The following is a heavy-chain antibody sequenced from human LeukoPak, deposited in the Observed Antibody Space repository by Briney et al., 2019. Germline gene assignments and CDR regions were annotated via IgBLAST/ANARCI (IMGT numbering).Heavy chain of an antibody. D-gene: IGHD3-22*01. V-gene: IGHV4-61*02. CDR3: ARGPYSYDSSGAFDI. J-gene: IGHJ3*02. CDR2: ISSSGST. CDR1: GDSISSGDYY. Sequence: PSETLSLTCTVSGDSISSGDYYWSWIRQPAGKGLEWIGRISSSGSTNYNPALKSRVTISVDTSKNQFSLKLSSVTAADTAVYFCARGPYSYDSSGAFDIWGQGTMVTVSS.